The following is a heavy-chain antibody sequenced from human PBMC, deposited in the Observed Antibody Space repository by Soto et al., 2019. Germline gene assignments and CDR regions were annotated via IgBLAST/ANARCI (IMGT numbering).Heavy chain of an antibody. Sequence: QVQLVQSGAEVKKPGSSVKVSCKASGGTFSNYAITWVRQAPGQGLEWMGGIIPIFGTTNYAQKFQGRVTITADESTTTAYMERSRLRSEDTAVYYCAKDGGRDGYFGNWFDPWGQGTLVTVSS. D-gene: IGHD5-12*01. CDR1: GGTFSNYA. CDR2: IIPIFGTT. V-gene: IGHV1-69*12. CDR3: AKDGGRDGYFGNWFDP. J-gene: IGHJ5*02.